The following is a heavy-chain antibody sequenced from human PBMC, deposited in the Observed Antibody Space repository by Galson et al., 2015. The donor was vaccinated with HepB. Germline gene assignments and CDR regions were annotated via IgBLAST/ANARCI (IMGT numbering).Heavy chain of an antibody. J-gene: IGHJ6*02. CDR2: ISVSGGNT. D-gene: IGHD4-11*01. Sequence: SLRLSCAASGFTFKNHAMNWVRQAPGKGLEWVSGISVSGGNTYYADSVKGRLTISRDNAENTLYLQMKSLTAEDTAIYYCAKSILVRYSYYYYNMDVWGRGTTVTVSS. CDR1: GFTFKNHA. V-gene: IGHV3-23*01. CDR3: AKSILVRYSYYYYNMDV.